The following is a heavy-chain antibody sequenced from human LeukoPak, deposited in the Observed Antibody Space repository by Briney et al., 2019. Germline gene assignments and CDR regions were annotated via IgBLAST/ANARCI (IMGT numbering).Heavy chain of an antibody. CDR2: IYYSGST. V-gene: IGHV4-59*08. CDR1: GGSISSYY. D-gene: IGHD3-9*01. J-gene: IGHJ4*02. Sequence: PSETLSHTCTVSGGSISSYYWSWIRQPPGKGLEWIGYIYYSGSTNYNPSLKSRVTISVDTSKNQFSLKLSSVTAADTAVYYCARLKPSGILTGYYIQYFDYWGQGTLVTVSS. CDR3: ARLKPSGILTGYYIQYFDY.